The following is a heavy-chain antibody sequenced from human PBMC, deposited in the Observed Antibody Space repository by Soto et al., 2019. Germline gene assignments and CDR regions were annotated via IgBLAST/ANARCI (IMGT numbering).Heavy chain of an antibody. CDR1: GFTLSSYS. Sequence: GSLRLSCAASGFTLSSYSMSWVRQAPGKGLEWVANINYDGSEKNYVDSVKGRFTISRDNTRNSLALQMNTLRAEDTAVYYCLSAGSAVSWGQGTLVTVS. CDR3: LSAGSAVS. D-gene: IGHD3-10*01. J-gene: IGHJ4*02. V-gene: IGHV3-7*05. CDR2: INYDGSEK.